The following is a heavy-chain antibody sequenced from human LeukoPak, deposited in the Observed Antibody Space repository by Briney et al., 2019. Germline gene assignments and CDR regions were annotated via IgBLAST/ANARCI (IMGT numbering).Heavy chain of an antibody. CDR1: GFTFSSNW. V-gene: IGHV3-74*01. Sequence: PGGSLRLSCAASGFTFSSNWIHWVRQAPGKGLVWVSRINTDGSDTNYADSVKGRYTISRDNAKNTLYLQMNSLRAEDTAVYYCARGSSGWYGVDYWGQGTLVTVSS. CDR2: INTDGSDT. CDR3: ARGSSGWYGVDY. J-gene: IGHJ4*02. D-gene: IGHD6-19*01.